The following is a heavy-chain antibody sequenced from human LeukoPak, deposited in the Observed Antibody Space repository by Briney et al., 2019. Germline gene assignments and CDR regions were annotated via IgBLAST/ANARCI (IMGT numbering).Heavy chain of an antibody. CDR1: GGSITSSSSY. D-gene: IGHD4-17*01. Sequence: PQTLSPSCTVSGGSITSSSSYWGWLRQPPGKGLEWIGSIYYSGSTYYNPSLKSRVTISVDTSKNHFSLKLSSVTAADTAVYYCASSDYGDYGDAFDIWGQGTMVTVSS. CDR2: IYYSGST. V-gene: IGHV4-39*01. J-gene: IGHJ3*02. CDR3: ASSDYGDYGDAFDI.